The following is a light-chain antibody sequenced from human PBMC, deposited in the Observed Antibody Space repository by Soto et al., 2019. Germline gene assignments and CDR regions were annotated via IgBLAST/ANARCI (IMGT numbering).Light chain of an antibody. J-gene: IGLJ1*01. CDR3: SSYACSNNFEEV. Sequence: QSVLAQPPSASGSPEQSVAISCTGTSSDVGGYNYVSWNQQHPGKAPKLMIYEVNKRPSGVPDRFSGSKSGNTASLTVSGLQAEAESDYYCSSYACSNNFEEVFGTGTKVTVL. CDR1: SSDVGGYNY. V-gene: IGLV2-8*01. CDR2: EVN.